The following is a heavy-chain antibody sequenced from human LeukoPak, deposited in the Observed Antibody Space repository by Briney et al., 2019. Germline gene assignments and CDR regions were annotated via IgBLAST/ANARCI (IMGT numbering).Heavy chain of an antibody. CDR1: GGPFSGYY. J-gene: IGHJ5*02. CDR3: ARRHSGSYYGKHWFDP. V-gene: IGHV4-39*01. CDR2: VYYSGDT. D-gene: IGHD1-26*01. Sequence: SETLSLTCAVYGGPFSGYYWGWIRQPPGKPLEWIGSVYYSGDTYYNPSLKSRVTISVDTSKNQFSLILNSVTAADTAVYYCARRHSGSYYGKHWFDPWGQGTLVTVSS.